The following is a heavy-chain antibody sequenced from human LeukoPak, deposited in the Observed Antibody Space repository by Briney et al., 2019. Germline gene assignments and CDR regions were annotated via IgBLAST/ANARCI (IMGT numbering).Heavy chain of an antibody. J-gene: IGHJ5*02. CDR2: INGSGVIT. Sequence: GGSLRLSCAASEFTFSKYAMNWVRQAPGKGLEWVSGINGSGVITFYADSVKGRFTISRDNSKNTLYLQMNSLRAEDTAIYYCAKDVSSCGGDCPAAWGQGTLVTVSS. V-gene: IGHV3-23*01. CDR1: EFTFSKYA. CDR3: AKDVSSCGGDCPAA. D-gene: IGHD2-21*02.